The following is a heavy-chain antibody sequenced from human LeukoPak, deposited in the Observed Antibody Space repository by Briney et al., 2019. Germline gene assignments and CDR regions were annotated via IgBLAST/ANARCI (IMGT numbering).Heavy chain of an antibody. CDR1: GFTFSSYW. V-gene: IGHV3-7*01. CDR3: ARDLSWTAMDY. Sequence: PGGSLRLSCAASGFTFSSYWMAWVRQAPGKGLEWVANIKQYGSEKYYVESVKGRLTISRDNAKNSLYLQMNRLRAEDTAVYYCARDLSWTAMDYWGQGTLVTVSS. J-gene: IGHJ4*02. CDR2: IKQYGSEK. D-gene: IGHD5-18*01.